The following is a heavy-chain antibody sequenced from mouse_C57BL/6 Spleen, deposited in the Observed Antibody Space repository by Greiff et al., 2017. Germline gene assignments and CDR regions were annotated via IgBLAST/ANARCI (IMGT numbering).Heavy chain of an antibody. J-gene: IGHJ4*01. D-gene: IGHD1-1*01. V-gene: IGHV14-3*01. Sequence: EVQLQQSVAELVRPGASVKLSCKASGFNIKNTYMHWVKQRPEQGLEWIGRIDPANGNTKYAPKFQGKATITADTSSNTAYLQLSSLTSEDTALYYCASRSYGSSYDAMDYWGQGTSVTVSS. CDR3: ASRSYGSSYDAMDY. CDR2: IDPANGNT. CDR1: GFNIKNTY.